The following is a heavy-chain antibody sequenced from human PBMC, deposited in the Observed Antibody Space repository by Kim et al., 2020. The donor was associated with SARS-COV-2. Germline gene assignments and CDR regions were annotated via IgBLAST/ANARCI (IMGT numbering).Heavy chain of an antibody. CDR3: AREGYCVGGRCYSSWFDT. CDR1: AYNFSHYG. Sequence: ASVKVSCKASAYNFSHYGISWVRQAPGHGLEWMGWISENNGNTNYALKMQGRVTLTTDTSTSTAYMEMRSLRSDDTAVYYCAREGYCVGGRCYSSWFDTWGQGTLVTVSS. D-gene: IGHD2-15*01. CDR2: ISENNGNT. V-gene: IGHV1-18*01. J-gene: IGHJ5*02.